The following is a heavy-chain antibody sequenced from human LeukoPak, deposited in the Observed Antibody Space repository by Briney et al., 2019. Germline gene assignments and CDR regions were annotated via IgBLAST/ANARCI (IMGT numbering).Heavy chain of an antibody. D-gene: IGHD3-22*01. V-gene: IGHV3-48*03. J-gene: IGHJ3*02. Sequence: GGSLRLSCAASGSTFSSYEMNWVRQAPGKGLEWVSYISSSGSTIYYADSVKGRFTISRDNSKNTLYLQMNSLRAEDTAVYYCAKDRTYYYDSSGYKGDAFDIWGQGTMVTVSS. CDR1: GSTFSSYE. CDR3: AKDRTYYYDSSGYKGDAFDI. CDR2: ISSSGSTI.